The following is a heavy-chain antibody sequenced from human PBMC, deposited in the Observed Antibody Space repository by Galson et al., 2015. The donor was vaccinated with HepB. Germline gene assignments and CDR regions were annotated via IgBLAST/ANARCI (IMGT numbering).Heavy chain of an antibody. J-gene: IGHJ3*02. CDR2: IWYDGSNK. CDR1: GFTFSSYG. D-gene: IGHD3-10*01. Sequence: SLRLSCAASGFTFSSYGMHWVRQAPGKGLEWVAVIWYDGSNKYYADSVKGRFTISRDNSKNTLYLQMNSLRAEDTAAYYCARDYYGSGGDDAFDIWGQGTMVTVSS. CDR3: ARDYYGSGGDDAFDI. V-gene: IGHV3-33*01.